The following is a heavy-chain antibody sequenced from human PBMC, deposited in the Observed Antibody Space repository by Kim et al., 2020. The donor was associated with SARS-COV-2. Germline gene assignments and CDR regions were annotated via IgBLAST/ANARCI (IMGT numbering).Heavy chain of an antibody. D-gene: IGHD1-1*01. V-gene: IGHV4-34*01. J-gene: IGHJ1*01. CDR3: ARGEDPYKVGKI. Sequence: SETLSLTCDVSGGSFSTYYWSWTRQPPGKGLEWIGEIHPSGSTFYNPSLQSRVTLSVDTSSNQFFLKMNSVTAADTAFYFCARGEDPYKVGKIWGLGTLVTVSS. CDR1: GGSFSTYY. CDR2: IHPSGST.